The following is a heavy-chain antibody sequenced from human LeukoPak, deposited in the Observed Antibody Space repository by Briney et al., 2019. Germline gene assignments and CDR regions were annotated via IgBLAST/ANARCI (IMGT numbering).Heavy chain of an antibody. D-gene: IGHD6-19*01. J-gene: IGHJ4*02. CDR3: ASRPYSSGWYVVDY. V-gene: IGHV3-23*01. CDR2: ISGSGGST. Sequence: PGGSLRLSCAASGFTFSSYGMSWVRQAPGKGLEWVSAISGSGGSTYYADSVKGRFTISRDNSKNTLYLQMNSLRAEDTAVYYCASRPYSSGWYVVDYWGQGTLVTVSS. CDR1: GFTFSSYG.